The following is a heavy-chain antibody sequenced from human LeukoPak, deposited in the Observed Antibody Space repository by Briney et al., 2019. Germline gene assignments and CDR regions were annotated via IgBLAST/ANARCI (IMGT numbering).Heavy chain of an antibody. Sequence: GASVKVSCKASGYTFTTFYIHWVRQAPGQGLEWMGMINPNGGSTTYSQKFQDRVSMTRDTSTSTVYMELSSLRSEDTAVYCCARDLIVGATFDFWGQGTLVTVSS. CDR1: GYTFTTFY. V-gene: IGHV1-46*01. CDR2: INPNGGST. CDR3: ARDLIVGATFDF. J-gene: IGHJ4*02. D-gene: IGHD1-26*01.